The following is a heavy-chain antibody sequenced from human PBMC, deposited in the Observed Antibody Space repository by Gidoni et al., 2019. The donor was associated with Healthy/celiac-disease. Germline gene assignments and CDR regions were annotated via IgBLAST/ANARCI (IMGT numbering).Heavy chain of an antibody. Sequence: QVQLQESGPGLVKPSQTLSLTCTVSGGSISSGDYYWSWIRQPPGKGLEWIGYIYYSGSTYYNPSLKSRVTISVDTSKNQFSLKLSSVTAADTAVYYCARVDCSSTSCYPLDYWGQGTLVTVSS. CDR1: GGSISSGDYY. CDR2: IYYSGST. CDR3: ARVDCSSTSCYPLDY. D-gene: IGHD2-2*01. V-gene: IGHV4-30-4*01. J-gene: IGHJ4*02.